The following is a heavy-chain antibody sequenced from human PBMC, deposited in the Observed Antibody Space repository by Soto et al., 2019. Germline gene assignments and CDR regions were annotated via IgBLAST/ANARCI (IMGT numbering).Heavy chain of an antibody. J-gene: IGHJ6*02. CDR3: ARLIQQDYYYGKDG. CDR2: ISADKGNT. Sequence: QAQLVQSGAEVKKPGASVKVSCKASGYTFYSHSISWVRQAPAQGLEWMGRISADKGNTKYAQKFRGRVTMTTDTTTSTVDTQPRNLTSRDTAVYYCARLIQQDYYYGKDGRGEWTTCTVSS. D-gene: IGHD1-1*01. V-gene: IGHV1-18*01. CDR1: GYTFYSHS.